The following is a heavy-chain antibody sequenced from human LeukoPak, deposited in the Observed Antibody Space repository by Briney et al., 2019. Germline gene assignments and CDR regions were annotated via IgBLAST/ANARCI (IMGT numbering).Heavy chain of an antibody. CDR1: GFTLSGYA. J-gene: IGHJ4*02. CDR2: ISGSGGST. D-gene: IGHD2/OR15-2a*01. CDR3: ATLAPRIGALDY. Sequence: PGGSLRLSCAASGFTLSGYAMNWVRQAPGKGLEWVSAISGSGGSTYYADSVKGRFTISRDNSKNTLYLQMYSIRAEDTAVYYCATLAPRIGALDYGGQGTLVTAPS. V-gene: IGHV3-23*01.